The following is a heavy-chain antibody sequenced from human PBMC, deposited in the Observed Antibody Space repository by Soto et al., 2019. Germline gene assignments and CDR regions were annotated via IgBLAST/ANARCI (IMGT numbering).Heavy chain of an antibody. D-gene: IGHD3-22*01. J-gene: IGHJ5*02. CDR3: ARDYFDSSDYTTNWFDP. CDR2: IYHTGNA. Sequence: PSETLALACTVSGDSISKRSFHWAWIRQPPGEGLEWIGSIYHTGNAYYNPSLKSRVTVFVDTSKNQFSLKLTSVTAADTALYYCARDYFDSSDYTTNWFDPWGQG. V-gene: IGHV4-39*01. CDR1: GDSISKRSFH.